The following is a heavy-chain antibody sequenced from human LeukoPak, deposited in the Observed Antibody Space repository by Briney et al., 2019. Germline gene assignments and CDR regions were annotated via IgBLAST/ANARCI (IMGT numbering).Heavy chain of an antibody. CDR3: AREAPRSEAFDI. CDR1: GGTFSSYA. V-gene: IGHV1-69*05. J-gene: IGHJ3*02. CDR2: IIPIFGTA. Sequence: SVKVSCKASGGTFSSYAISWVRQAPGQGLEGMGGIIPIFGTANYAQKFQGRVTITTDESTSTAYMELSSLRSEDTAVYYCAREAPRSEAFDIWGQGTMVTVSS.